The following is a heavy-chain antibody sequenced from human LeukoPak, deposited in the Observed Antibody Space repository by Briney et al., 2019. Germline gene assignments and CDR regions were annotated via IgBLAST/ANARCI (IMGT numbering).Heavy chain of an antibody. CDR2: ISSSGSTI. CDR1: GFTFSIYI. Sequence: GGTLRLSCAASGFTFSIYIMNWVRQAPGKGLEWVSYISSSGSTIYYADSVKGRFTISRDNAKHSLYLQMNSLSAEHTAVYYCAKVEKSARIIGTTSRYYYYYMDVWGKGTTVTISS. J-gene: IGHJ6*03. V-gene: IGHV3-48*04. CDR3: AKVEKSARIIGTTSRYYYYYMDV. D-gene: IGHD1/OR15-1a*01.